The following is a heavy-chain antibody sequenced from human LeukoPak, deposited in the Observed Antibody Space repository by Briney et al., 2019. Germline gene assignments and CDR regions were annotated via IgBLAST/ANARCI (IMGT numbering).Heavy chain of an antibody. D-gene: IGHD3-3*01. Sequence: SVKVSCKASGGTFSSYAISWVRQAPGQGLEWMGGIIPIFGTANYAQKFQGRVTITADESTSTAYMELSSLRSEDTAVYYCARDGDYDFWSGASYYYYGMDVWGQGTTVTVSS. CDR1: GGTFSSYA. J-gene: IGHJ6*02. CDR2: IIPIFGTA. V-gene: IGHV1-69*01. CDR3: ARDGDYDFWSGASYYYYGMDV.